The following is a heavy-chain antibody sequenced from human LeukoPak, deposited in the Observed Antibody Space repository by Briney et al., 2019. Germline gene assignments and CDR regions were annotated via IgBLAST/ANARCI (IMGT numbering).Heavy chain of an antibody. Sequence: PSETLSLTCTVSGGSISSSSYYWGWIRQPPEKGLEWIGSIYYSGSTYYNPSLKSRVTISVDTSKNQFSLKLSSVTAADTAVYYCARVSPAGSWYVGAFDIWGQGTMVTVSS. CDR2: IYYSGST. V-gene: IGHV4-39*07. J-gene: IGHJ3*02. CDR3: ARVSPAGSWYVGAFDI. D-gene: IGHD6-13*01. CDR1: GGSISSSSYY.